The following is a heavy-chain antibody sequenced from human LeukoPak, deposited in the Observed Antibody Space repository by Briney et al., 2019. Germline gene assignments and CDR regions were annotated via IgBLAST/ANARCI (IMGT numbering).Heavy chain of an antibody. J-gene: IGHJ4*02. Sequence: ASVKVSCKASGYSFTNYGISWVRPAAGQWLEWKGWIRAYNDNAHYAQGLEGRVTMTSETSTRTAYMELRSLRSDDTAVYYCARSTLGIEFDYWGQGSLVTVSS. CDR1: GYSFTNYG. D-gene: IGHD7-27*01. V-gene: IGHV1-18*01. CDR2: IRAYNDNA. CDR3: ARSTLGIEFDY.